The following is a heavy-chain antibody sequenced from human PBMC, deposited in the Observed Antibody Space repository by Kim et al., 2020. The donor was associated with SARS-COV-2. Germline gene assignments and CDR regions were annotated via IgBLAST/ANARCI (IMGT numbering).Heavy chain of an antibody. D-gene: IGHD5-18*01. CDR3: ARDRDGYSYGSSGMDV. J-gene: IGHJ6*02. V-gene: IGHV3-30*07. Sequence: VKGQFTISRDNSKNTVYLQMNSLRAEDTAVYYCARDRDGYSYGSSGMDVWGQGTTVTVSS.